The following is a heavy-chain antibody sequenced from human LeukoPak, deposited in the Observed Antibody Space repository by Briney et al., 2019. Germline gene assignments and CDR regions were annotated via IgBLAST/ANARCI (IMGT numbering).Heavy chain of an antibody. CDR1: GGSISSGDYY. Sequence: SETLSLTCTVSGGSISSGDYYWSWIRQPPGKGLEWIGYIYYSGSTYYNPSLKSRVTISVDTSKNQFSLKLSSVTAADTAVYYCAKDREDYQYHDAFDIWGQGTMVTVSS. CDR3: AKDREDYQYHDAFDI. D-gene: IGHD4-11*01. V-gene: IGHV4-30-4*08. CDR2: IYYSGST. J-gene: IGHJ3*02.